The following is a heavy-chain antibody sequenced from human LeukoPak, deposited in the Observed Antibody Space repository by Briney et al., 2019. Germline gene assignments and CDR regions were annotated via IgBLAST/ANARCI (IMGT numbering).Heavy chain of an antibody. D-gene: IGHD2-2*01. CDR3: ARRERTSTSYYYYYMDV. CDR2: IYYSGST. Sequence: SETLSLTCTVSGGSISSSSYYWGWIRQPPGKGLEWIGGIYYSGSTYYNPSLKSRVTISVDTSKNQFPLKLSSVTAADTAVYYCARRERTSTSYYYYYMDVWGKGTAVTVSS. V-gene: IGHV4-39*01. J-gene: IGHJ6*03. CDR1: GGSISSSSYY.